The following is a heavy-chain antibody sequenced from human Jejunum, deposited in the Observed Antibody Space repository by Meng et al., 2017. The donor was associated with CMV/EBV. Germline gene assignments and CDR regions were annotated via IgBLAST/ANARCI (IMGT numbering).Heavy chain of an antibody. J-gene: IGHJ4*02. V-gene: IGHV4-59*01. Sequence: CNCSGGAISTYSRSWIPPSPGKGLEWIGYIQYSGSTQYPPSLKSRVTMSIDPSKNQFSLKLRSVPAAETAVYYCARGGDISETTAHWGKGTLVTVSS. CDR2: IQYSGST. CDR1: GGAISTYS. CDR3: ARGGDISETTAH. D-gene: IGHD6-19*01.